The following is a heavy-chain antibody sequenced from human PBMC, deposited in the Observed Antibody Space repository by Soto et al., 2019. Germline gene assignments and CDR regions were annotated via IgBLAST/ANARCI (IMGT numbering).Heavy chain of an antibody. D-gene: IGHD6-6*01. Sequence: ASETLSLTCTVSGGSISSGGYYWSWIRQHPGKGLEWIGYIYYSGSTYYNPSLKSRVTISVDTSKNQFSLKLSSVTAADTAVYYCARSVAARPHFDYWGQGTLVTVSS. V-gene: IGHV4-31*03. CDR1: GGSISSGGYY. CDR2: IYYSGST. J-gene: IGHJ4*02. CDR3: ARSVAARPHFDY.